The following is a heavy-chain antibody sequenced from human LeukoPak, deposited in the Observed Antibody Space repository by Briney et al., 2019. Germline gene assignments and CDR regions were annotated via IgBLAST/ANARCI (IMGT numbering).Heavy chain of an antibody. Sequence: GSLILSCAASGFTLSSYAMSWGRQGPGKGLEWVSASSVSGNTYHADSVKGRFTISRDSSKNTLYLQMNSLRAGDAAVYYCAKAPVTTCSGAYCYPFDYWSQGTLVTVSS. D-gene: IGHD2-15*01. V-gene: IGHV3-23*01. CDR2: SSVSGNT. CDR1: GFTLSSYA. CDR3: AKAPVTTCSGAYCYPFDY. J-gene: IGHJ4*02.